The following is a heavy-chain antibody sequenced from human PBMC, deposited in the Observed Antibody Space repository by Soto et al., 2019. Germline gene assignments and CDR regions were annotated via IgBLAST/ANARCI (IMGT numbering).Heavy chain of an antibody. J-gene: IGHJ4*02. Sequence: QVQLVQSGAEVKKPGASVKVSCKASGYTFTSYGISWVRQAPGQGLEWMGWISAYNGNTNYPQKLQGRATMTTATSTSTAYMGLRSLRSDDTAVYYCARDGFSTNFAYWGQGTLVTVSS. V-gene: IGHV1-18*01. CDR1: GYTFTSYG. CDR3: ARDGFSTNFAY. CDR2: ISAYNGNT. D-gene: IGHD6-13*01.